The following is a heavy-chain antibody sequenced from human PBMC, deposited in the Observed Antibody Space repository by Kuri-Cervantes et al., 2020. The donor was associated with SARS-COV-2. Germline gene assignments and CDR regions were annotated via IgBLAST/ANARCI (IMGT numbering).Heavy chain of an antibody. CDR2: ISYDGSNK. Sequence: GGSLRLSCAASGFTFSSYAMHWVRQAPGKGLEWVAVISYDGSNKYYADSVKGRFTISRDNSKNTLYLQMSSLRAEDTAVYYCARVAGDPYYFDYWGQGTLVTVSS. CDR1: GFTFSSYA. J-gene: IGHJ4*02. CDR3: ARVAGDPYYFDY. V-gene: IGHV3-30-3*01. D-gene: IGHD7-27*01.